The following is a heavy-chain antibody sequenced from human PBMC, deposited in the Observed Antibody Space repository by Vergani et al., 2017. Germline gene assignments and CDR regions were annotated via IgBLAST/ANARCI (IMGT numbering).Heavy chain of an antibody. D-gene: IGHD3-10*01. Sequence: QVQLVQSGAEVKKPGASVKVSCKASGYTFTGYYIHWVRQAPGQGLEWMGWVNPNSGGTKYAQKFQGRVTMTRDTSISTAYMELNGLKSDDTAMYYWARDTRGGEWSGGYWGQGTLVTVSP. V-gene: IGHV1-2*02. CDR1: GYTFTGYY. CDR3: ARDTRGGEWSGGY. J-gene: IGHJ4*02. CDR2: VNPNSGGT.